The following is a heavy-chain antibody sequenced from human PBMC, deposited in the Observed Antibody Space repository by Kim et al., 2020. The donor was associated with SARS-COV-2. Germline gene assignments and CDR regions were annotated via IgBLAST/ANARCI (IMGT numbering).Heavy chain of an antibody. CDR3: ARGGKVPGV. V-gene: IGHV4-59*09. J-gene: IGHJ4*02. CDR2: GRT. Sequence: GRTNHTPSLQRRVTMSVDTSKNQFSLKLSSVTAADTAVYYCARGGKVPGVWGQGTLVTVSS. D-gene: IGHD2-2*01.